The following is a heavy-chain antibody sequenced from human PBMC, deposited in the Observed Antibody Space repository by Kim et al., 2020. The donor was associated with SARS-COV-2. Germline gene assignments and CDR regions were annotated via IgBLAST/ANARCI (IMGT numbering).Heavy chain of an antibody. CDR3: ARGSAAAGTGYDY. J-gene: IGHJ4*02. D-gene: IGHD6-13*01. Sequence: YADSVKGRFTVSRDNAQNSLYLEMNSLRDEDTAVYFCARGSAAAGTGYDYWGQGTLVTVSS. V-gene: IGHV3-21*01.